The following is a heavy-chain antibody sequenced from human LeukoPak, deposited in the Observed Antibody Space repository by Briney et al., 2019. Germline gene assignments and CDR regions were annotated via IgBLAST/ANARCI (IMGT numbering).Heavy chain of an antibody. CDR1: GFTFSSYD. J-gene: IGHJ4*02. Sequence: PGGSLRLSCAASGFTFSSYDMSWLRQAPGTGLEWVSAVSGSVGSTYYADSVKGRFTISRDNSKNTLYLQMNSLRAEDTAVYYCAKLSASLITMIVVVIDHWGQGTLVTVSS. CDR3: AKLSASLITMIVVVIDH. V-gene: IGHV3-23*01. CDR2: VSGSVGST. D-gene: IGHD3-22*01.